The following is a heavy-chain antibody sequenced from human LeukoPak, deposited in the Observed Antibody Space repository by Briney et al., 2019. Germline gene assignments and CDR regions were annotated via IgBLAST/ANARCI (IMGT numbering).Heavy chain of an antibody. V-gene: IGHV3-30*02. CDR3: ATHYYASGNYYNPIFY. CDR2: IRYDESDK. D-gene: IGHD3-10*01. J-gene: IGHJ4*02. CDR1: GFTFSRYG. Sequence: GGSLRLSCAASGFTFSRYGMHWVRQAPGKGLEWVAFIRYDESDKKYKDSVKGRFTVSKDNSKNTLSLQMRSLRVEDTAVYYCATHYYASGNYYNPIFYWGQGALVTVSS.